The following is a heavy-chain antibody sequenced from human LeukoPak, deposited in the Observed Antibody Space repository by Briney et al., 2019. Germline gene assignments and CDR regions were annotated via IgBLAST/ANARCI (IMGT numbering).Heavy chain of an antibody. J-gene: IGHJ4*02. Sequence: SETLSPSCTVSDDSISSSNYYWGWIRQPPGKGLEWVGSIYYSGATYYNASLKSRVTISVDTSKNQFSLNLNSVTAADTAVYYCAIDTVRGFQYWGQGTLVTVSS. CDR3: AIDTVRGFQY. CDR1: DDSISSSNYY. V-gene: IGHV4-39*01. CDR2: IYYSGAT.